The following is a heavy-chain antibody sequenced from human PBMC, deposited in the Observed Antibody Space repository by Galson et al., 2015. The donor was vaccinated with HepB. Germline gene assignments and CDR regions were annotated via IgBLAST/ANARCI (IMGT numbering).Heavy chain of an antibody. CDR1: GGSISSRSYY. CDR2: INHSGSP. J-gene: IGHJ4*02. Sequence: TLSLTCTVSGGSISSRSYYWGWIRPPPGKGLEWIGEINHSGSPNYNPSPKSRVTISVDTSKNQFSLKLSSVTAADTAVYFCARLYDSWSGYGYWGQGTLVTVSS. V-gene: IGHV4-39*07. D-gene: IGHD3-3*01. CDR3: ARLYDSWSGYGY.